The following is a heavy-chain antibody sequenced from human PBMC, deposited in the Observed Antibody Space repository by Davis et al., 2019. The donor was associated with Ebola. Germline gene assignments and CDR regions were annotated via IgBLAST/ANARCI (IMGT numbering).Heavy chain of an antibody. Sequence: SGPTLVKPTQTLTLTCTFSGFSLRTSGMCVSWIRQPPGKALEWLARIDWDDDKYYSTSLKTRLTISKDTSKNQVVLTMTNMDPVDTATYYCARVLLTMVRGVTTNYYYYYGMDVWGQGTTVTVSS. J-gene: IGHJ6*02. D-gene: IGHD3-10*01. CDR2: IDWDDDK. V-gene: IGHV2-70*11. CDR1: GFSLRTSGMC. CDR3: ARVLLTMVRGVTTNYYYYYGMDV.